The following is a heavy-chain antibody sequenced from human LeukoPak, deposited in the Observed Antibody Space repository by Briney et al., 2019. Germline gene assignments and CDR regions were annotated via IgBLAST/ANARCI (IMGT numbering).Heavy chain of an antibody. V-gene: IGHV3-7*04. J-gene: IGHJ3*02. Sequence: WGSLRLSCAVSGFSFSRYWMSWVRQAPGKGLEWVASIRQDGSDQHYVDSVKGRLTISRDNAKNSLYLQVNSLRAEDTAMYYCARAYDSSGYRAFDIWGQGTMVTVSS. CDR1: GFSFSRYW. D-gene: IGHD3-22*01. CDR2: IRQDGSDQ. CDR3: ARAYDSSGYRAFDI.